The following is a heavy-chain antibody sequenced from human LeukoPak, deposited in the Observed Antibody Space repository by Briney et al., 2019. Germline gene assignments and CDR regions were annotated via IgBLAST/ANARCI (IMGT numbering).Heavy chain of an antibody. CDR3: ARATRLPDY. V-gene: IGHV3-48*03. D-gene: IGHD3-16*01. J-gene: IGHJ4*02. CDR2: FAGSDTTT. Sequence: PGGSLRLSCAASGFDFSAYEMNWVRQAPGKGLEWVSYFAGSDTTTYYADSVKGRFTISRDNAKNSLYLQMNSLTVEDTAVYYCARATRLPDYWGQGTLVIVSS. CDR1: GFDFSAYE.